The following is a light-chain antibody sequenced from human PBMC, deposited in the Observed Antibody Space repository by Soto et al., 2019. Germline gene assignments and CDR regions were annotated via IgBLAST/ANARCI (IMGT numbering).Light chain of an antibody. CDR1: QTISTW. CDR3: QQYNTYWT. CDR2: KAS. V-gene: IGKV1-5*03. Sequence: DIQMTQSPSTLSASVGDRVTITCRASQTISTWLAWYQAKPGTAPKLLIYKASNLGSGVPSRFSGSGSGTEFTLTITSLQPDDFATYYCQQYNTYWTFDQGTKVEIK. J-gene: IGKJ1*01.